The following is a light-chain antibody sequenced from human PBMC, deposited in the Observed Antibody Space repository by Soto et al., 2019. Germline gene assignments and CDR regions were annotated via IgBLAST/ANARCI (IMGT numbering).Light chain of an antibody. CDR2: GAS. Sequence: ERVMTQSPATLSVSPGERATLSCRANKSVSSNLAWYQQKPGQALRLLIYGASTRATGIPARFSGSGSGTEFTLTISSLQSEDFAVYYCLQYYNWPPWTFGQGTKVEVK. CDR3: LQYYNWPPWT. CDR1: KSVSSN. V-gene: IGKV3-15*01. J-gene: IGKJ1*01.